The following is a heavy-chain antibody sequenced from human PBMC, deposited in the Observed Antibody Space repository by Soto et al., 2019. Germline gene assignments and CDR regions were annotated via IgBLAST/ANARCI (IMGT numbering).Heavy chain of an antibody. Sequence: QVHLVESGGGVVQPGRSLRLSCAASEFTFSGYGMHWVRQAPGKGLEWVAVISYDGSNKYYADSVKGRFTISRDNSKNTLYLQMNSLRAEDTAVYYCTALGYYDSNEGGGYWGQDTLVTVSS. V-gene: IGHV3-30*03. CDR1: EFTFSGYG. CDR2: ISYDGSNK. J-gene: IGHJ1*01. D-gene: IGHD3-22*01. CDR3: TALGYYDSNEGGGY.